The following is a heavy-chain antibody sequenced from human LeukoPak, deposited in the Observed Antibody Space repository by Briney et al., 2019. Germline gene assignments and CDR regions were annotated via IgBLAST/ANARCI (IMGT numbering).Heavy chain of an antibody. CDR1: GYTFTGYY. CDR2: INPNSGGT. J-gene: IGHJ6*02. Sequence: GASVKVSCKASGYTFTGYYMHWVRQAPGQGLEWMGWINPNSGGTNYAQKFQGRVTMTRDTSISTAYMELSRLRSDDTAVYYCARDSGIAVAGTGGVTMIARGYYGMDVWGQGTTVTVSS. D-gene: IGHD6-19*01. CDR3: ARDSGIAVAGTGGVTMIARGYYGMDV. V-gene: IGHV1-2*02.